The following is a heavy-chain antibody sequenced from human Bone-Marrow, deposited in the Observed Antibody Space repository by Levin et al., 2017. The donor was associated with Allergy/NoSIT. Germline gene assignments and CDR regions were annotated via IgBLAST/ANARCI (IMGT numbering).Heavy chain of an antibody. J-gene: IGHJ4*02. Sequence: GGSLRLSCAGSGFRFSSFAMSWVRQAPGKGLEWVSSITGGAAITYYADSVKGRFTISRDNSKNTLYLQMNSLRVEDKAVYYCARTKVEGGDYLDYFDYWGQGTLVTVSS. CDR2: ITGGAAIT. CDR3: ARTKVEGGDYLDYFDY. V-gene: IGHV3-23*01. CDR1: GFRFSSFA. D-gene: IGHD4-17*01.